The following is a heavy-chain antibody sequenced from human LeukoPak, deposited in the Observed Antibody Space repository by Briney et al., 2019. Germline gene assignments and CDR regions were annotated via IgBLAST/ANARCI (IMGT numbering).Heavy chain of an antibody. CDR1: GFTFSSYS. Sequence: GGSLRLSCAASGFTFSSYSMNWVRQAPGKGLEWVPAISGSGGSTYYADSVKGRFTISRDNSKNTLYLQMNSLRAEDTAVYYCAKDPPTYYYGSGSYYYFDYWGQGTLVTVSS. CDR2: ISGSGGST. V-gene: IGHV3-23*01. D-gene: IGHD3-10*01. J-gene: IGHJ4*02. CDR3: AKDPPTYYYGSGSYYYFDY.